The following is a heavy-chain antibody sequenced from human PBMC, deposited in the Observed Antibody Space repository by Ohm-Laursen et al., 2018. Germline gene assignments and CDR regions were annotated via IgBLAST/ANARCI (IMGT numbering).Heavy chain of an antibody. Sequence: PSETLSLTCSVSGVPISSNYWSWIRQPAGKGLEWIGRIYASGNTNYNPSLESRVTMSVDTSKSQFSLNLSFMTAADTAVYYCVREGGLDWGQGIRVSVSS. D-gene: IGHD2-21*01. J-gene: IGHJ4*02. CDR2: IYASGNT. CDR1: GVPISSNY. CDR3: VREGGLD. V-gene: IGHV4-4*07.